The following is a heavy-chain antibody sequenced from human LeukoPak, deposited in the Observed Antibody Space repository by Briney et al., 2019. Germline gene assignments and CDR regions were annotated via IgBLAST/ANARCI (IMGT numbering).Heavy chain of an antibody. V-gene: IGHV4-4*07. CDR2: IHTSGST. D-gene: IGHD6-19*01. Sequence: SETLSLTCTVSGGSISSYYWSWIRQPAGKGLEWIGRIHTSGSTNYNPSLNSRVTMSVDTSKNQFSLNLSSVTAADTAVYYCARDSRLGYSSALWGQGTLVTVSS. J-gene: IGHJ4*02. CDR1: GGSISSYY. CDR3: ARDSRLGYSSAL.